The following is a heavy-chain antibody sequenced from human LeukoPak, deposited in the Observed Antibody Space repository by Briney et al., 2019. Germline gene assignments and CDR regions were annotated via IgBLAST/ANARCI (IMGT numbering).Heavy chain of an antibody. CDR3: ARVDELFYYGSGPDY. D-gene: IGHD3-10*01. Sequence: GGPLRLSCAASGFAFSKYSMHWVRQAPGKGLDWVAGISYDGKTEYYGDLVKGWFTVSRDNYRNILFLQMNNLRIEDTAVYYCARVDELFYYGSGPDYWGLGTLVTVSS. V-gene: IGHV3-30*04. CDR1: GFAFSKYS. CDR2: ISYDGKTE. J-gene: IGHJ4*01.